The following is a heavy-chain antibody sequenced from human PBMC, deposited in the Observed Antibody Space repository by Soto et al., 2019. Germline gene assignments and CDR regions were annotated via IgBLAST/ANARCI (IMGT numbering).Heavy chain of an antibody. J-gene: IGHJ4*02. V-gene: IGHV3-23*01. CDR2: ISGSGGST. CDR1: GFTFSSYA. D-gene: IGHD6-19*01. CDR3: AKEVGQWLARGVYDY. Sequence: GGSLRLSCAASGFTFSSYAMSWVRQAPGKGLEWVSAISGSGGSTYYADSVKGRFTISRDNSKNTLYLQMNSLRAGDTAVYYCAKEVGQWLARGVYDYWGQGTLVTVSS.